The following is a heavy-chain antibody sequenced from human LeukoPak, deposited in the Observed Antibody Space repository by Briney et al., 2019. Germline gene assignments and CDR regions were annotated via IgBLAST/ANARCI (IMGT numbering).Heavy chain of an antibody. CDR3: ARIYYDSSGYYEREYYFDY. D-gene: IGHD3-22*01. V-gene: IGHV4-59*12. Sequence: SETLSLTCTVSGGSISSYYWSWIRQPPGKGLEWIGYIYHSGSTYYNPSLKSRVTISVDRSKNQFSLKLSSVTAADTAVYYCARIYYDSSGYYEREYYFDYWGQGTLVTVSS. CDR2: IYHSGST. CDR1: GGSISSYY. J-gene: IGHJ4*02.